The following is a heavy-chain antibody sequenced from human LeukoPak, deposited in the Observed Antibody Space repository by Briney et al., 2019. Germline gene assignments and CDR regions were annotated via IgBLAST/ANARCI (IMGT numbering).Heavy chain of an antibody. CDR2: INHSGIT. Sequence: PSETLSLTCAVYGGSFSYYYWSWIRQPPGKGLEWIGEINHSGITNYNPSLKSRVTISADTSKNQFSLKLTSVTAADTAVYYCARDYSGSTPDVWGQGTTVTVSS. CDR3: ARDYSGSTPDV. CDR1: GGSFSYYY. J-gene: IGHJ6*02. D-gene: IGHD2-2*01. V-gene: IGHV4-34*01.